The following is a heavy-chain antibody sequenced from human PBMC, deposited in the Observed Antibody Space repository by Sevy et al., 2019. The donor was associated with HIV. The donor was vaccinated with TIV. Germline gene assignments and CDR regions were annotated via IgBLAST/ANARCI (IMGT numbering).Heavy chain of an antibody. V-gene: IGHV3-66*02. CDR1: GFTVNDKY. CDR2: IFSSCST. Sequence: GESLKISCAISGFTVNDKYIIWVRQAPGKGLEWVSVIFSSCSTYYADSAKGRFTISRDNSKNTVDLQMNSVRAEDTAVYYCVSVFLSYRSGWSYFDYWGQGTLVTVSS. CDR3: VSVFLSYRSGWSYFDY. D-gene: IGHD6-19*01. J-gene: IGHJ4*02.